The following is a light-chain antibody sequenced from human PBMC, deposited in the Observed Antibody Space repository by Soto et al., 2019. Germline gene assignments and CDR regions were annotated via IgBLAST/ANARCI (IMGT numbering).Light chain of an antibody. CDR2: EVS. J-gene: IGLJ3*02. CDR3: DSYTRNNTWV. CDR1: SNDIGGYNH. Sequence: QSALTQPASVSGSPGQSITISCTGTSNDIGGYNHVSWYQQHPGKAPKLMIYEVSNRPSGVSNRFSASKSGNTASLTISGLQAADEADYYCDSYTRNNTWVFGGGTKLTVL. V-gene: IGLV2-14*01.